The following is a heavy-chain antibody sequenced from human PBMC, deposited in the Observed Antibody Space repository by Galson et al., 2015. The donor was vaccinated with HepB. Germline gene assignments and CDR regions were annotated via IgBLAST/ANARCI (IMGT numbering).Heavy chain of an antibody. CDR1: GFTFGDYA. D-gene: IGHD3-10*01. Sequence: SLRLSCASSGFTFGDYAMNWVRQAPGQGLEWVAFIRTETYGGTTAYAASVEGRFTIFRDDSNSIAYLQMNSLKIADTAVYYCTRDLGYYYGSGSDYWGQGTLVTVSS. CDR3: TRDLGYYYGSGSDY. CDR2: IRTETYGGTT. J-gene: IGHJ4*02. V-gene: IGHV3-49*04.